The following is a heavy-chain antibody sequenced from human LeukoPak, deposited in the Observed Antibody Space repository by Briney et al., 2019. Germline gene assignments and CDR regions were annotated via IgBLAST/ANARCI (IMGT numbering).Heavy chain of an antibody. V-gene: IGHV3-30*02. J-gene: IGHJ4*02. CDR2: IQYDGSNK. CDR3: AAFSSSLTWAGDY. CDR1: GFTFSSYG. Sequence: GGSLRLSCAASGFTFSSYGMHWVRQAPGKGLEWVAFIQYDGSNKYYADSVKGRFTISRDNSKNTLYLQMNSLRAEDTAVYYCAAFSSSLTWAGDYWGQGTLVTVSS. D-gene: IGHD6-6*01.